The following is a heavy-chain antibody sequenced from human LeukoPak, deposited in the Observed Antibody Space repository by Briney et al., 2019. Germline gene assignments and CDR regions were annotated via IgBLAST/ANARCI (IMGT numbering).Heavy chain of an antibody. Sequence: GGSLRLSCAASGFTFNRYGMSWVRQAPGKGLEWVSGISASGANRYYADSVKGRFTISRDNSKNTLYLQMNSLRAEDTAVYYCARDGPHGGYDSGYYYYMDVWGKGTTVTVS. J-gene: IGHJ6*03. CDR3: ARDGPHGGYDSGYYYYMDV. CDR1: GFTFNRYG. D-gene: IGHD3-22*01. V-gene: IGHV3-23*01. CDR2: ISASGANR.